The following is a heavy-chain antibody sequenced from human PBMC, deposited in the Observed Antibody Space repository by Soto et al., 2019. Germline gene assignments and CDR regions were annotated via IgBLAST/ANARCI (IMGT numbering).Heavy chain of an antibody. Sequence: PXVSLRLSCAASGFTFSDYAMHWVRQVPGKGLEWVAVISYGGTNEYYADSVKGRFTISRDNSKNTLSLQMNSLRAEDTAEYYCARDKTSVTGGYQYNYYGMDVWGQGTTVTVSS. D-gene: IGHD4-17*01. CDR2: ISYGGTNE. V-gene: IGHV3-30-3*01. CDR3: ARDKTSVTGGYQYNYYGMDV. CDR1: GFTFSDYA. J-gene: IGHJ6*02.